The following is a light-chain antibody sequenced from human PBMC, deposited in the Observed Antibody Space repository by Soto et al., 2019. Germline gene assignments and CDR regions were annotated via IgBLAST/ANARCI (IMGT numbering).Light chain of an antibody. V-gene: IGLV2-14*01. CDR3: NSYTASSTGV. CDR2: EVS. J-gene: IGLJ1*01. Sequence: QSVLTQPASVSGSPGQSITISCTGTSSDVGGYNSVSWYQQYPGKAPKLLIYEVSNRPSEVSIRFSGSKSGNTASLTISGLQAEDVADYYCNSYTASSTGVFGTGTKVTVL. CDR1: SSDVGGYNS.